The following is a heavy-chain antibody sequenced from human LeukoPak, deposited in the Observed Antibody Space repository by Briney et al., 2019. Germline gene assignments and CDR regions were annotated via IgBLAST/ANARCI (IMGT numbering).Heavy chain of an antibody. J-gene: IGHJ6*03. Sequence: SVKVSCKASGYTFSSYAISWVRQAPGQGLEWMGGIIPIFGTANYAQKFQGRVTITADESTSTAYMELSSLRSEDTAVYYCATPRYTRPYYYYMDVWGKGTTVTVSS. CDR2: IIPIFGTA. CDR1: GYTFSSYA. V-gene: IGHV1-69*13. CDR3: ATPRYTRPYYYYMDV. D-gene: IGHD2-2*02.